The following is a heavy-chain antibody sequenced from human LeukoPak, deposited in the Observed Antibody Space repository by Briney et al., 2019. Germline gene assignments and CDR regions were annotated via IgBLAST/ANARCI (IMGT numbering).Heavy chain of an antibody. CDR3: ARSTDLHWFDP. V-gene: IGHV1-69*13. CDR1: GGTLSSYA. D-gene: IGHD1-1*01. J-gene: IGHJ5*02. CDR2: IIPIFGTA. Sequence: SVKVSCKASGGTLSSYAISWVRQAPGQGIEWMGGIIPIFGTANYAQKFQGRVTITADESTSTAYRELSSLRSEDTAVYYCARSTDLHWFDPWGQGTLVTVSS.